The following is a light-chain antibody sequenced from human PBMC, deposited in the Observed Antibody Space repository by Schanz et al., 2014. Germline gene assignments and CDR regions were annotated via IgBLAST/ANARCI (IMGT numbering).Light chain of an antibody. J-gene: IGKJ2*01. Sequence: DIVMTQSPDSLAVSLGERATINCKSSQSVLYSSDNKNYLAWYQQKPGQPPRLVIYWASARESGVPDRFSGSGSGTHFTLTINSLQAEDVAVYYCQQYYDTPYTFGQGTRLEIK. CDR3: QQYYDTPYT. CDR2: WAS. V-gene: IGKV4-1*01. CDR1: QSVLYSSDNKNY.